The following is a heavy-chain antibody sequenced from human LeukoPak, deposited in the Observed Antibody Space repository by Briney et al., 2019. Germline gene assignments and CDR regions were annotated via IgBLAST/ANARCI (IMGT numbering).Heavy chain of an antibody. D-gene: IGHD5-18*01. J-gene: IGHJ6*03. Sequence: PGGSLRLSCAASGFIVNSYAMSWVRQAPGKGLAWVSLIYSDGVTQYADSVKGRFTISRDNSKNTLYLQMNSLRAEDTAVYYCAKQAAMALYYMDVWGKGTTVTVSS. CDR3: AKQAAMALYYMDV. V-gene: IGHV3-66*04. CDR1: GFIVNSYA. CDR2: IYSDGVT.